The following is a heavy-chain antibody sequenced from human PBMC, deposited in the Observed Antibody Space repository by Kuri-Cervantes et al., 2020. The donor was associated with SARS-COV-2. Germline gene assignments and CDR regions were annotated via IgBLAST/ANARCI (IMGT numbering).Heavy chain of an antibody. V-gene: IGHV1-69*13. Sequence: SVKVSCKASGGTFSNYGTSWVRQAPGQGLEWMGGIIPSFGITKYARKFQGRVTITADESTSTAYMELSSLRYEDTAVYYCTREGHSSGWDAEYFHHWGQGTLVTVSS. CDR3: TREGHSSGWDAEYFHH. D-gene: IGHD6-19*01. J-gene: IGHJ1*01. CDR2: IIPSFGIT. CDR1: GGTFSNYG.